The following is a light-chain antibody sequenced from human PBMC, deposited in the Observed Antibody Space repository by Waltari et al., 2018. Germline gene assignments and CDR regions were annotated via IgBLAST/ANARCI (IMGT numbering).Light chain of an antibody. CDR3: LFYMGGGIWV. CDR1: SGSVSSTSY. CDR2: KAN. Sequence: QTVVTQEPSLSVSPGGTVTLTCALSSGSVSSTSYVSWYQQSPGQTPRTLVYKANIRSSGVPVSFSGSILGNKAALTITGSEADDESDYYCLFYMGGGIWVFGGGTKLTVL. J-gene: IGLJ3*02. V-gene: IGLV8-61*01.